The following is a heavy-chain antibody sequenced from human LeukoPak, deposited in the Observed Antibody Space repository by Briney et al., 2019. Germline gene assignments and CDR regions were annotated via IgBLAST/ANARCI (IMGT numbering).Heavy chain of an antibody. Sequence: KPGGSLRLSCAASGFTFSDYALDWVRQAPGKGLEWVSAISSTSAHIFYADSVKGRFSISRDNAKNSLYLQMNSLRVEDTAVYYCTSRYCSTSNCYSFDNWGQGTMVTVSS. V-gene: IGHV3-21*01. CDR2: ISSTSAHI. CDR1: GFTFSDYA. J-gene: IGHJ3*02. D-gene: IGHD2-2*01. CDR3: TSRYCSTSNCYSFDN.